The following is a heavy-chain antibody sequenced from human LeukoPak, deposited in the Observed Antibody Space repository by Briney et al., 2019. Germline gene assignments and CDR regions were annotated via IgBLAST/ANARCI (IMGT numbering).Heavy chain of an antibody. D-gene: IGHD5-12*01. CDR1: GLTVSSNF. Sequence: GGSLRLSCAASGLTVSSNFMSWVRQAPGKGLESVSLLYSADSGGRDYHADSVRGRFTVSRDISKNTMYLQMNNLRAEDTAVYYCAKAPDPTDPRVATIPALPDYWGQGTLVTVSS. CDR3: AKAPDPTDPRVATIPALPDY. J-gene: IGHJ4*02. CDR2: LYSADSGGRD. V-gene: IGHV3-66*01.